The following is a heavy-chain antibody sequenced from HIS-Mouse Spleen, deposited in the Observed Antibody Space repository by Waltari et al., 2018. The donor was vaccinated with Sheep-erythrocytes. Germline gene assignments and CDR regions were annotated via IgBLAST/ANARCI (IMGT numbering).Heavy chain of an antibody. V-gene: IGHV3-7*01. CDR1: GFTFSSYG. Sequence: EVQLVESGGGLVQPGGSLRLSCAASGFTFSSYGMSWVRQAPGKGLEGVAKIKKDGSEKYYVDSVKGRFTISRYNAKNSLYLQMNSLRAEDTAVYYCARAVAGTPDAFDIWGQGTMVTVSS. D-gene: IGHD1-7*01. J-gene: IGHJ3*02. CDR2: IKKDGSEK. CDR3: ARAVAGTPDAFDI.